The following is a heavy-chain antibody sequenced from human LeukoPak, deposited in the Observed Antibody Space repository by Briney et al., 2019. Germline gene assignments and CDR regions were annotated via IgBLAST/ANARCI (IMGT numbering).Heavy chain of an antibody. CDR1: GFTFSSYA. CDR2: ISGSGGST. D-gene: IGHD6-13*01. Sequence: GGSLRLSCAASGFTFSSYAMSWVRQAPGKGLEWVSAISGSGGSTYYAGSVKGRFTISRDNSKNTLYLQMNSLRAEDTAVYYCAKSGQLAFGNDYWGQGTLVTVSS. CDR3: AKSGQLAFGNDY. J-gene: IGHJ4*02. V-gene: IGHV3-23*01.